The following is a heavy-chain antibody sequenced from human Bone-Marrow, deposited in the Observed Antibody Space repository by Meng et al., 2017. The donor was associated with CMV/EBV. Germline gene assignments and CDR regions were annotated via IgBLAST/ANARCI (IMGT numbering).Heavy chain of an antibody. J-gene: IGHJ4*02. V-gene: IGHV3-21*01. CDR1: GFTFSSYS. CDR3: ARDRGVVIPAAPYYFDY. CDR2: ISSSSSYI. Sequence: GESLKISCAASGFTFSSYSMNWVRQAPGKGLEWVSSISSSSSYIYYADSVKGRFTISRDNAKNSLYLQMNSLRAEDTAVYYCARDRGVVIPAAPYYFDYWGQGTLVTVSS. D-gene: IGHD3-10*01.